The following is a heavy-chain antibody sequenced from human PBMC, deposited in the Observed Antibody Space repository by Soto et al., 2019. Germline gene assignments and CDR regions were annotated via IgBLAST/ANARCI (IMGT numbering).Heavy chain of an antibody. CDR2: IYYIGST. CDR3: AGRNSLASVSLNFRELSNYKWIDP. J-gene: IGHJ5*02. Sequence: PSVTLSLTCTVSGDSITNSNYYWGWFRQPPGKGLEWIASIYYIGSTYYNPSLKSRVTISVDTSNNQFSLNLNSVTASDTAVYYCAGRNSLASVSLNFRELSNYKWIDPWGPGTLVTVS. V-gene: IGHV4-39*01. CDR1: GDSITNSNYY. D-gene: IGHD3-16*02.